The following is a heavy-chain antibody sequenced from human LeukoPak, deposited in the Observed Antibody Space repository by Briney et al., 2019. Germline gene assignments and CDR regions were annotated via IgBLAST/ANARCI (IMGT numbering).Heavy chain of an antibody. CDR3: ARGARDDSSGYYSLRY. CDR2: IYYSGST. V-gene: IGHV4-59*01. D-gene: IGHD3-22*01. Sequence: SETLSLTCAVYGGSFSGYYWNWIRQPPGKGLEWIGYIYYSGSTNYNPSLKSRVTISVDTSKNQFSLKLSSVTAADTAVYYCARGARDDSSGYYSLRYWGQGTLVTVSS. CDR1: GGSFSGYY. J-gene: IGHJ4*02.